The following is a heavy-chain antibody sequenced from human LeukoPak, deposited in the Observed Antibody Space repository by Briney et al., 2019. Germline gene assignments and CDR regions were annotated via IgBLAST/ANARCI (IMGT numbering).Heavy chain of an antibody. CDR1: GHSLSDLN. J-gene: IGHJ4*02. CDR2: FDPEQATT. V-gene: IGHV1-24*01. Sequence: ASVKVSCKVSGHSLSDLNIQWVRQAPGKGLECMGGFDPEQATTIYAQKFQGRLTMTEEMSTDTVYMELSSLTPEDTAVYYCATRSGDFWSGFENWGQGTLVTVSS. D-gene: IGHD3-3*01. CDR3: ATRSGDFWSGFEN.